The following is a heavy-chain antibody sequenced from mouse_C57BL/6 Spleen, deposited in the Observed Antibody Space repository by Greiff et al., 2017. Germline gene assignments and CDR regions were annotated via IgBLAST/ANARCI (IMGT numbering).Heavy chain of an antibody. CDR3: ARDVDGNYKGYFEV. V-gene: IGHV1-81*01. D-gene: IGHD2-1*01. CDR2: IYPRSGNT. Sequence: QVQLQQSGAGLARPGASVKLSCKASGYTFTSYGISWVKQRTGQGLEWIGEIYPRSGNTYYNEKFKGKATLTADKSSSTAYMELHSLTSEGTAVYFCARDVDGNYKGYFEVWGTGTTVTVSS. J-gene: IGHJ1*03. CDR1: GYTFTSYG.